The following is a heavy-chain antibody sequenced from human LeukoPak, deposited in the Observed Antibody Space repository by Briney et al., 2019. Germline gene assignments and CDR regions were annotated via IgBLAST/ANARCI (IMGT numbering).Heavy chain of an antibody. CDR2: INHSGST. CDR3: ARVVGKGIDY. V-gene: IGHV4-34*01. J-gene: IGHJ4*02. D-gene: IGHD4-23*01. Sequence: SETLPLTCAVYGGSFSGYYWSWIRQPPGKGLEWIGEINHSGSTNYNPSLESRVTISVDTSKNQFSLKLSSVTAADTAVYYCARVVGKGIDYWGQGTLVTVSS. CDR1: GGSFSGYY.